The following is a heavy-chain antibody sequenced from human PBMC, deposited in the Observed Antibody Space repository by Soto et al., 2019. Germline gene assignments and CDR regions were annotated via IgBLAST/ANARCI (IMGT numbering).Heavy chain of an antibody. Sequence: GSLRLSCTPSGFSVKGNYMGWVRQASGKGLEWVSVVYSAGMTYYADSVKGRFTISRDFSKNTLSLEMHSLRGEDTAVYFCAGARGFNYGFDYWGQGTQVTVSS. J-gene: IGHJ4*02. CDR2: VYSAGMT. D-gene: IGHD3-10*01. CDR1: GFSVKGNY. CDR3: AGARGFNYGFDY. V-gene: IGHV3-53*01.